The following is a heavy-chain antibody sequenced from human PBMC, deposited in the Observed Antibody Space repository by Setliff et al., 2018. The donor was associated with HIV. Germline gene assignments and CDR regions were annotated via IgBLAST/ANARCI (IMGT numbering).Heavy chain of an antibody. J-gene: IGHJ4*02. Sequence: SETLSLTCTVSGGSITSYCWNWIRQSPGKGLEWIGYIFDSGTTKYNPSVTSRVTISVDASKDQFFLQLISVTAADTAVYYCARQGGYNSPLMVWGQGKLVTVSS. CDR2: IFDSGTT. D-gene: IGHD3-10*01. CDR3: ARQGGYNSPLMV. V-gene: IGHV4-59*08. CDR1: GGSITSYC.